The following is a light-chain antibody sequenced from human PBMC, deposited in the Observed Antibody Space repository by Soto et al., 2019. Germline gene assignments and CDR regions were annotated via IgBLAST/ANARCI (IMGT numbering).Light chain of an antibody. CDR2: AAS. CDR3: LQDYTYPWT. V-gene: IGKV1-6*01. J-gene: IGKJ1*01. CDR1: QNIDNY. Sequence: MQMTQSPSSLSASVGDRVTITCRASQNIDNYLNWYQQKPGEAPKLLISAASNLQTGVPSRFSGSRSGTDFTLTISSLQPEDSATYYCLQDYTYPWTFGQGTKVDIK.